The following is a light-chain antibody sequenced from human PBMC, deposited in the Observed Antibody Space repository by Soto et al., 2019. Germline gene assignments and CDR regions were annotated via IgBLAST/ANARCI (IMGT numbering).Light chain of an antibody. CDR3: AAWDDSLNGFYV. CDR1: RSNIGSNT. Sequence: QSVLTQPPSASRTPGQRVTISCSGSRSNIGSNTVNWYQQLPGSAPKLLIYSNNQRPSGVPDRFSGSKSGTSASLAISGLQSEDEADYYCAAWDDSLNGFYVFGTGTKLTVL. J-gene: IGLJ1*01. V-gene: IGLV1-44*01. CDR2: SNN.